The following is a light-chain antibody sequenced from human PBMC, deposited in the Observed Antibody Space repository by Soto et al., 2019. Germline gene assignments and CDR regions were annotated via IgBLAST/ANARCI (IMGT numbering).Light chain of an antibody. CDR1: QSVSSNY. CDR2: GAS. J-gene: IGKJ1*01. V-gene: IGKV3-20*01. CDR3: QQYDTPPRT. Sequence: EVMLTRCAGTLTLSPGERATLPGRASQSVSSNYLAWYQKKSGQAPRLLIQGASNRATCIPDRFSGSGSGTDFIITIRSLEPEDFAVYYCQQYDTPPRTFGQGTKVDFK.